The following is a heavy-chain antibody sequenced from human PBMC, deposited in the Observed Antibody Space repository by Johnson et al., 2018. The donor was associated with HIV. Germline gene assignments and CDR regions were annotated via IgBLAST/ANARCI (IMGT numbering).Heavy chain of an antibody. CDR3: TRVSSTSWALDI. Sequence: MLLVESGGGLVQPGGSLRLSCAASGFTFSSYDMHWVRQATGKGLEWVSAIGTAGDTYYPGSVKGRFTISRDTSKNTLYLQMNSLRGDDTAVYYCTRVSSTSWALDIWGQGTLVTVSS. D-gene: IGHD2-15*01. CDR2: IGTAGDT. J-gene: IGHJ3*02. V-gene: IGHV3-13*01. CDR1: GFTFSSYD.